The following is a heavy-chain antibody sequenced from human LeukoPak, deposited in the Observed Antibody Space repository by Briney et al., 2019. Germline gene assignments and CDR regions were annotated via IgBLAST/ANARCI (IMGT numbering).Heavy chain of an antibody. CDR1: GLTLSIYR. CDR2: INSSSSSV. J-gene: IGHJ4*02. CDR3: ARDHYFDTSGYSRSLDY. V-gene: IGHV3-48*01. Sequence: GGSLRLPCAASGLTLSIYRMNWVRQATGKGLEWISYINSSSSSVYYADSVNGRFTISRDNAKNILYLQMNSLRAEDTAVYYCARDHYFDTSGYSRSLDYWGQGTLVTVSS. D-gene: IGHD3-22*01.